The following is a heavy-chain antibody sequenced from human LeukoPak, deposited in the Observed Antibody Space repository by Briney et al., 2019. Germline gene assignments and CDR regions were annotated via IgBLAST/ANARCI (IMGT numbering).Heavy chain of an antibody. D-gene: IGHD3-10*01. CDR3: ATDMYGSGTSDAFDI. CDR2: MSWNRGSI. CDR1: GFTFDVYA. J-gene: IGHJ3*02. V-gene: IGHV3-9*03. Sequence: PGGSLRLSCAASGFTFDVYAMHWVRHAPREGLEWGSGMSWNRGSIGYAHSVKGRFTISRDNAKNSLYLQLNSLRAEDMALYYCATDMYGSGTSDAFDIWGQGTMVTVSS.